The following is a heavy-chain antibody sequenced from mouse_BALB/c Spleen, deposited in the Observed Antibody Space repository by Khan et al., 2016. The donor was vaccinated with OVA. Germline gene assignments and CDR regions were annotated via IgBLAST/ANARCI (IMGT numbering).Heavy chain of an antibody. CDR2: IAPGSGST. Sequence: DLVKPGASVKLSCKASGYTFTSYWINWIKQRPGQGLEWIGRIAPGSGSTYSNEMFKGKATLTVDTSSSTAYIQLSSLSSEDSAVYFCATSKSYGRSLYAMDYWGQGTSVTVSS. CDR3: ATSKSYGRSLYAMDY. J-gene: IGHJ4*01. V-gene: IGHV1S41*01. CDR1: GYTFTSYW. D-gene: IGHD1-1*01.